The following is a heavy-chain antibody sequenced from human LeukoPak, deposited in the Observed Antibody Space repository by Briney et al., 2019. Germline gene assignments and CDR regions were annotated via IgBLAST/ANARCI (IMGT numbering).Heavy chain of an antibody. J-gene: IGHJ4*02. CDR3: ARDSWQQLVPVAS. CDR2: IYYSGST. D-gene: IGHD6-13*01. Sequence: SETLSLTCIVSGGSISSTSYYWSWIRQPPGKGLEWIGYIYYSGSTYYNPSLKSRVTISVDTSKNQFSLKLSSVTAADTAVYYCARDSWQQLVPVASWGQGTLVTVSS. V-gene: IGHV4-30-4*01. CDR1: GGSISSTSYY.